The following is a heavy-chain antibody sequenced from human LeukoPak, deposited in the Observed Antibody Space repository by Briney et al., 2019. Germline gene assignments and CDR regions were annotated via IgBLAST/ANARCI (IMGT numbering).Heavy chain of an antibody. V-gene: IGHV3-30*03. CDR1: GFTFSSYW. Sequence: GGSLRLSCAASGFTFSSYWMSWVRQAPGKGLEWVAAISNDGSHKHYTDSVKGRFTISRDSSKDTVFLQMNSLVLEDMAVYYCARAGDYDNSGPPDYWGQGTLVTVSS. CDR2: ISNDGSHK. CDR3: ARAGDYDNSGPPDY. D-gene: IGHD3-22*01. J-gene: IGHJ4*02.